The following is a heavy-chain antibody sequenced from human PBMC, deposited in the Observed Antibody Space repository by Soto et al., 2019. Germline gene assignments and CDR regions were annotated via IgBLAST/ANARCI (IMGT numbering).Heavy chain of an antibody. D-gene: IGHD6-13*01. Sequence: QVQLVQSGAEMKKPGSSVKVSCKASGGTFSSYAISWVRQAPGQGLEWMGGIIPIFGTANYAQKFQGRVTITADESTSTAYMELSSLRSEDTAVYYCAWGHSWQQLVEGDAFDIWGQGTMVTVSS. J-gene: IGHJ3*02. CDR2: IIPIFGTA. CDR1: GGTFSSYA. V-gene: IGHV1-69*01. CDR3: AWGHSWQQLVEGDAFDI.